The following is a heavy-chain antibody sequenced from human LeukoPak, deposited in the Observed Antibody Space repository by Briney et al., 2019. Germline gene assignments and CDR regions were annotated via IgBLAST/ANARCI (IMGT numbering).Heavy chain of an antibody. Sequence: AASVKVSCKASGYTFAGYYMHWVRQAPGQGREWMGWINPNSGGTNYAQKFQGRVTMTTDSSISTACMELSSLRSDDAAVYYCARARREWELLGDFDYWGQGTLVTVSS. J-gene: IGHJ4*02. CDR2: INPNSGGT. D-gene: IGHD1-26*01. CDR3: ARARREWELLGDFDY. V-gene: IGHV1-2*02. CDR1: GYTFAGYY.